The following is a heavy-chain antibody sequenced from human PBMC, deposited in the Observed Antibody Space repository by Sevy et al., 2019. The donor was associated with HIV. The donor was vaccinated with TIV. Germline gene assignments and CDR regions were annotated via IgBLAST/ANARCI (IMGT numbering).Heavy chain of an antibody. CDR3: ARDHVKDGDLGDYYYFAMDL. V-gene: IGHV3-11*01. CDR1: GFTFSDFY. Sequence: GGSLRLSCAASGFTFSDFYMSWIRQAPGKGLEWISYISGRDHTIYYADSVKGRFTISRDNDKNSLYLQMNSLRAEDTAVYYCARDHVKDGDLGDYYYFAMDLWGQGTTVTVSS. CDR2: ISGRDHTI. D-gene: IGHD4-17*01. J-gene: IGHJ6*02.